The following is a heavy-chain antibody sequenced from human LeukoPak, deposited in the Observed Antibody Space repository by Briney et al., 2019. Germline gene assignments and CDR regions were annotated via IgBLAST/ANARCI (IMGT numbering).Heavy chain of an antibody. CDR1: GGSLSGYY. D-gene: IGHD3-3*01. V-gene: IGHV4-34*01. CDR2: INHSGST. J-gene: IGHJ6*03. CDR3: ARESASYSHWSSPGPKYIYDYYLDV. Sequence: SETLSLSCGVSGGSLSGYYWSWIRQPPGKGLEWIGEINHSGSTNYNPSLKSRVTISIDTNNQFSLKMTSVTAADTAVYYCARESASYSHWSSPGPKYIYDYYLDVWGRGTTVIVSS.